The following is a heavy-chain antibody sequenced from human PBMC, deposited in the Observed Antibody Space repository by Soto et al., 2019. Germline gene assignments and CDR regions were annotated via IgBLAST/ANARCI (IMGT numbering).Heavy chain of an antibody. CDR1: GFNLSDDY. V-gene: IGHV3-72*01. CDR2: SRNKGNRYTT. Sequence: EVQLVESGGGLVQTGGSLRLACAASGFNLSDDYMDWVRQAPGKGPEWVGRSRNKGNRYTTEYAASGRGRLTISSDDSNTSLYLQIISLSTEDTAVYYCARWLSGWGDWGQGTLVTLSS. J-gene: IGHJ4*02. D-gene: IGHD3-16*01. CDR3: ARWLSGWGD.